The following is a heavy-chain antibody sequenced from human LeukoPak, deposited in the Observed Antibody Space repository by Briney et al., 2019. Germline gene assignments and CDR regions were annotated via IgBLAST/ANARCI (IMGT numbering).Heavy chain of an antibody. CDR2: ISYDGSNK. J-gene: IGHJ4*02. CDR1: GFTFSSYA. V-gene: IGHV3-30-3*01. Sequence: GRSLRLSCAASGFTFSSYAMHWVRQAPGKGLEWVAVISYDGSNKYYADSVKGRFTISRDNSKNTLYLQMNSLRAEDTAVYYCARNRWDSSGYPAQLPDGYWGQGTLVTVSS. D-gene: IGHD3-22*01. CDR3: ARNRWDSSGYPAQLPDGY.